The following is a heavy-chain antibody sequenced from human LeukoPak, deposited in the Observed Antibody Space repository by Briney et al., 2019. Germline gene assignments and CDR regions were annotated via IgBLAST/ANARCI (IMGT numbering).Heavy chain of an antibody. Sequence: PGGSLRLSCAASGFTFSDYYMSWIRQAPGKGLEWVSYISSSYTNYADSVKGRFTISRDNAKNSLYLQMNSLRAEDTAVYYCARGGRYYESSGYYHDAFDIWGQGTMVTVSS. CDR1: GFTFSDYY. D-gene: IGHD3-22*01. J-gene: IGHJ3*02. CDR2: ISSSYT. V-gene: IGHV3-11*06. CDR3: ARGGRYYESSGYYHDAFDI.